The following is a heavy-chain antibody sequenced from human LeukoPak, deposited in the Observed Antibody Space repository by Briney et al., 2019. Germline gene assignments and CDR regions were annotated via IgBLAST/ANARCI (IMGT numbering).Heavy chain of an antibody. J-gene: IGHJ4*02. Sequence: GGSLRLSCAASGFTFSSYGMSWVRQAPGKGLEWVSAISGSGSTTYYADSVKGRFTISRDNSKNTLYLQMNSLRPEDTSVYYCARSPTSWYFDYWGQGTLVTVSS. CDR3: ARSPTSWYFDY. CDR2: ISGSGSTT. D-gene: IGHD2-2*01. V-gene: IGHV3-23*01. CDR1: GFTFSSYG.